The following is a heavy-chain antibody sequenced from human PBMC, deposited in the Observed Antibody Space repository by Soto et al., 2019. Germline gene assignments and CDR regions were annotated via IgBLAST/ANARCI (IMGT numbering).Heavy chain of an antibody. D-gene: IGHD3-10*01. Sequence: GGSLRLSCAASGFTFSNAWMNWVRQAPGKGLEWVGRIKSKTDGGTTDYAAPVKGRFTISRDDSKNTLYLQMNSLKTEDTAVYYCTTHPVLLWFGELRDYYYYGMDVWGQGTTVTGSS. CDR1: GFTFSNAW. V-gene: IGHV3-15*07. CDR3: TTHPVLLWFGELRDYYYYGMDV. CDR2: IKSKTDGGTT. J-gene: IGHJ6*02.